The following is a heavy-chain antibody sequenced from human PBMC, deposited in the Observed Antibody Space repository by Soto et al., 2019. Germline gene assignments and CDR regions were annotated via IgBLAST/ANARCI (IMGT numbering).Heavy chain of an antibody. D-gene: IGHD2-15*01. Sequence: ASVKVSCKASGYTFTGYYMHWVRQAPGQGLEWMGWINPNSGGTNYAQKFQGWVTMTRDTSISTAYMELSRLRSDDTAGYYCARAILGYCSGGSCENWFDPWGQGTLVTVSS. CDR1: GYTFTGYY. V-gene: IGHV1-2*04. CDR2: INPNSGGT. J-gene: IGHJ5*02. CDR3: ARAILGYCSGGSCENWFDP.